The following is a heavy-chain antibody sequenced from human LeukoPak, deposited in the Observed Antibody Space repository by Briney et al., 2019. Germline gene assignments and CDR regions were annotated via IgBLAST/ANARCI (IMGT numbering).Heavy chain of an antibody. CDR2: INTNTGNP. D-gene: IGHD3-10*01. Sequence: ASVKVSCKASGYTFTSYAMNWVRQAPGQGLEWMGWINTNTGNPTYAQGFTERFVFSLDTSVSTAYLQISSLKAEDTAVYYCARGNGSGSYQYFYYYYGMDAWGQGTTVTVSS. CDR3: ARGNGSGSYQYFYYYYGMDA. J-gene: IGHJ6*02. V-gene: IGHV7-4-1*02. CDR1: GYTFTSYA.